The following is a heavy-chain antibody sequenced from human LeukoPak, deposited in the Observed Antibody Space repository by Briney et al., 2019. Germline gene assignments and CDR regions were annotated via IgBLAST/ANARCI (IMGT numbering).Heavy chain of an antibody. D-gene: IGHD2-2*01. V-gene: IGHV4-30-2*01. CDR3: ARESGPEYCSSTSCLIDY. Sequence: SETLSLTCTVSGGSISSGGYYWSWLRQPPGKGLERIGYIYHSGSAYYNPSLKSRVTISVDRSKNQFSLKLSSVTAADTAVYYCARESGPEYCSSTSCLIDYWGQGTLVTVSS. CDR1: GGSISSGGYY. J-gene: IGHJ4*02. CDR2: IYHSGSA.